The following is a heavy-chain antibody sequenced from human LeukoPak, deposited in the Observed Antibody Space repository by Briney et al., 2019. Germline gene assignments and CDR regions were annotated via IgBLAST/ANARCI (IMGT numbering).Heavy chain of an antibody. CDR2: VYNSGST. Sequence: MPSETLSLTCSVSGGSISRSSYYWGWIRQPPGKGLEWFGSVYNSGSTYYNPSLKSRVTISVDTSKNQFSLQLSSVTAADTAVYYCARHRRDQQLELFDYWGQGTLVTVSS. D-gene: IGHD6-13*01. CDR3: ARHRRDQQLELFDY. J-gene: IGHJ4*02. CDR1: GGSISRSSYY. V-gene: IGHV4-39*01.